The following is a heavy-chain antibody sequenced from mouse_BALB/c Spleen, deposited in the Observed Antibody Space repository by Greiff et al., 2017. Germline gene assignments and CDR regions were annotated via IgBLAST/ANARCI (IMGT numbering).Heavy chain of an antibody. CDR2: IDPENGDT. CDR1: GFNIKDYY. Sequence: VQLKQSGAELVRSGASVKLSCTASGFNIKDYYMHWVKQRPEQGLEWIGWIDPENGDTEYAPKFQGKATMTADTSSNTAYLQLSSLTSEDTAVFFCNSYGGGGAWFAYGGQGTLVTVSA. D-gene: IGHD1-1*01. J-gene: IGHJ3*01. CDR3: NSYGGGGAWFAY. V-gene: IGHV14-4*02.